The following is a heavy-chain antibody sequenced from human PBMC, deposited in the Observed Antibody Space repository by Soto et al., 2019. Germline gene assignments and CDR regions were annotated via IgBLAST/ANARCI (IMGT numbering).Heavy chain of an antibody. J-gene: IGHJ6*02. CDR1: GFSISDYG. D-gene: IGHD1-26*01. CDR2: ISYDGSNT. CDR3: AKGAGDRLSLGMDV. Sequence: VGSLRLSCAASGFSISDYGMEWVRQAPGKGLEWVALISYDGSNTYYADSVKGRFTISRDNSKDTLFLQMTGLRREDTAVYYCAKGAGDRLSLGMDVWGQGTTVTVSS. V-gene: IGHV3-30*18.